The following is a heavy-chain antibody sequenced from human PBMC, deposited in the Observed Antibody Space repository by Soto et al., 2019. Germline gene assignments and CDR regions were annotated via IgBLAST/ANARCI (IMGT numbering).Heavy chain of an antibody. J-gene: IGHJ4*02. D-gene: IGHD3-10*01. CDR2: INAGNGNT. V-gene: IGHV1-3*01. Sequence: ASVKVSCKASGYTFTSYAMHWVRQAPGQRLEWMGWINAGNGNTKYSQKFQGRVTITRDTSASTAYMELSSLRSEDTAVYYCARDRITMVRGVKYYFAYWGQGTLVTVSS. CDR1: GYTFTSYA. CDR3: ARDRITMVRGVKYYFAY.